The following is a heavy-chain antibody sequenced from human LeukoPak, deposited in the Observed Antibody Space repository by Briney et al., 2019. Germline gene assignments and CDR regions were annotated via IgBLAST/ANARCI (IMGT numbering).Heavy chain of an antibody. CDR2: INHSGST. Sequence: SETLSLTCAVYGGSFSGYYWSWIRQPPGKGLEWIGEINHSGSTNYNPSLKSRVTISVDTPKNQFSLKLSSVTAADTAVYYCARWSYYYDSSGTQTRGYYYYMDVWGKGTTVTVSS. CDR1: GGSFSGYY. V-gene: IGHV4-34*01. J-gene: IGHJ6*03. D-gene: IGHD3-22*01. CDR3: ARWSYYYDSSGTQTRGYYYYMDV.